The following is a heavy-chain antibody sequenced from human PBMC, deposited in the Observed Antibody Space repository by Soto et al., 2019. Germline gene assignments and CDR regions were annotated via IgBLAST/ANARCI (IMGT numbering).Heavy chain of an antibody. V-gene: IGHV3-23*02. CDR1: GFTFSSYA. CDR2: ISGGGGST. Sequence: GGSLRLSCAASGFTFSSYAMSWVRQAPGKGLEWVSAISGGGGSTGYVDFVKGRFTISRDNSKNTLYLQMNSLIDEDTAVYYCNNGGRYYGSGFDAFDIWGQGTMVTVSS. D-gene: IGHD3-10*01. CDR3: NNGGRYYGSGFDAFDI. J-gene: IGHJ3*02.